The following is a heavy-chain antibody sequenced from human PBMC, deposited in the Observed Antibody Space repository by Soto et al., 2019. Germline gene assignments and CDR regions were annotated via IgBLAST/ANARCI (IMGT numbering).Heavy chain of an antibody. CDR3: ARGYQYCGGDCYPTSEYFQH. CDR2: INAGNGNT. J-gene: IGHJ1*01. Sequence: QVQLVQSGAEVKKPGASVKVSCKASGYTFTSYAMHWVRQAPGQRLEWMGWINAGNGNTKYSQQFQGRVTITRDTSASTDYMELSSLRSEDTAVYYCARGYQYCGGDCYPTSEYFQHWGQGTLVTVSS. V-gene: IGHV1-3*01. D-gene: IGHD2-21*01. CDR1: GYTFTSYA.